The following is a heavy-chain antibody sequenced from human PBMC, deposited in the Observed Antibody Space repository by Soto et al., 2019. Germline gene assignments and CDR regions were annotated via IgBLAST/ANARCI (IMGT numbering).Heavy chain of an antibody. J-gene: IGHJ4*02. CDR3: VRHGALRPNFDY. D-gene: IGHD3-16*01. CDR2: LYYSGNIYI. V-gene: IGHV4-39*01. Sequence: PSETLSLTCTVSGGSISSSSYYWGWIRQPPGKGLEWIGSLYYSGNIYIYYNPSLKSRVTISVDTSKNQFSLILTSVTAADTAVYFCVRHGALRPNFDYWGQGTLVTVSS. CDR1: GGSISSSSYY.